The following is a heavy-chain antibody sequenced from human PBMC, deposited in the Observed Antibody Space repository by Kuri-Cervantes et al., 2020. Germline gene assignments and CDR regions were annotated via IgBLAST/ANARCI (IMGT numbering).Heavy chain of an antibody. CDR1: GGSISSSTYY. J-gene: IGHJ5*02. Sequence: GSLRLSCTVSGGSISSSTYYWGWIRQPPGKGLEWIGTIYYSGSTHYNPSLKTRVTISVDMSKNQFSLQLSSVTAADTAVYYCARRAAGDRWFDPWGQGALVTVSS. V-gene: IGHV4-39*07. CDR3: ARRAAGDRWFDP. CDR2: IYYSGST. D-gene: IGHD6-13*01.